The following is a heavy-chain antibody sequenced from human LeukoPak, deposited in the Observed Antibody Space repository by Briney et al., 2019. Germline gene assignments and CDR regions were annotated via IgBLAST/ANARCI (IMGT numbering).Heavy chain of an antibody. V-gene: IGHV3-74*01. CDR2: VNGDGSAT. CDR3: ARNHYGSADY. Sequence: GGSLRLSCAASGFTFSNYWMHWVRQAPGKGLVWVSRVNGDGSATNYADSVKGRFTISRDNAKNTLYLQMNSLRPEDTAVYYCARNHYGSADYWGQGTLATVSS. D-gene: IGHD3-10*01. CDR1: GFTFSNYW. J-gene: IGHJ4*02.